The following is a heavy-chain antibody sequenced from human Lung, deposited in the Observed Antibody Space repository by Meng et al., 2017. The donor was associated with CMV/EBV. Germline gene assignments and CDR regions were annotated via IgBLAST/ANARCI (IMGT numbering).Heavy chain of an antibody. D-gene: IGHD1-26*01. CDR2: LYYSGST. J-gene: IGHJ4*02. CDR1: GGSISSSTYY. CDR3: ARGDSGSYYFDY. V-gene: IGHV4-39*07. Sequence: SXTXSLXXTVSGGSISSSTYYWGWVRQPPGKGLEWIGSLYYSGSTNYNPSLKSRVTISVDTSMNQFSLKLSSVTAADTAMYYCARGDSGSYYFDYWGQGTLVTVSS.